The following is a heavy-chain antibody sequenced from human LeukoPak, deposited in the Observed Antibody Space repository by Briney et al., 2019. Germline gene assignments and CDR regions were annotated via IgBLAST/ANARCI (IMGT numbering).Heavy chain of an antibody. CDR3: ARLEKGNGFDY. D-gene: IGHD2-8*01. V-gene: IGHV4-4*09. CDR2: IYTSGST. CDR1: GGSISSYY. J-gene: IGHJ4*02. Sequence: SETLSLTCTVSGGSISSYYWSWIRQPPGKGLEWIGYIYTSGSTNYNPSLKSRVTISVDTSKNQFSLKLSSVTAADTAVYYCARLEKGNGFDYWGQGTLVTVSS.